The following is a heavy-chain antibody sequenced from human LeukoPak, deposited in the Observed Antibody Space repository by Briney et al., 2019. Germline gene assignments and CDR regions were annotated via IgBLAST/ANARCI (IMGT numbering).Heavy chain of an antibody. J-gene: IGHJ4*02. V-gene: IGHV3-9*01. Sequence: PGGSLRLSCAVSGFTFDDYAMHWARHAPGKGLEWVSGISWNSGSIGYADSVKGRFTISRDNAKNSLYLQMNSLRAEDTALYYCAKDMSFDVGGYASGFGYWGQGTLVTVSS. CDR3: AKDMSFDVGGYASGFGY. CDR2: ISWNSGSI. CDR1: GFTFDDYA. D-gene: IGHD5-12*01.